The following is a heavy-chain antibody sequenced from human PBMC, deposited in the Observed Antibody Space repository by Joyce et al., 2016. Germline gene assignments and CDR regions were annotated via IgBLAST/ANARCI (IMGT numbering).Heavy chain of an antibody. Sequence: QVQLVESGGGVVQPERSLRLSCTASGITFSTYAMNWVRQAPGKGLWWVAALSYDGSHEYYADSVKGRFTISRDKSKSTLYLQMNSLRAEDTAVYYCAKGGFHDSSGRGFFDFWGQGTLVTVSS. D-gene: IGHD3-22*01. J-gene: IGHJ4*02. CDR1: GITFSTYA. CDR3: AKGGFHDSSGRGFFDF. CDR2: LSYDGSHE. V-gene: IGHV3-30*18.